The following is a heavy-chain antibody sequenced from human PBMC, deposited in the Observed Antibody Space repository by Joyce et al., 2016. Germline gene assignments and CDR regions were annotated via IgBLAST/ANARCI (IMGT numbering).Heavy chain of an antibody. Sequence: QVQLVQSGAEVKKPGSSVKVSCKASGGTFRTYAFTWVRQAPGQGVEWMGVIIPVFGTTDYAQKFQGRVTITAGESTTTAYMELSSLTSEDTAVYYCATSTSYDSSGYFSWGQGTLVTVSS. D-gene: IGHD3-22*01. J-gene: IGHJ5*02. V-gene: IGHV1-69*01. CDR3: ATSTSYDSSGYFS. CDR2: IIPVFGTT. CDR1: GGTFRTYA.